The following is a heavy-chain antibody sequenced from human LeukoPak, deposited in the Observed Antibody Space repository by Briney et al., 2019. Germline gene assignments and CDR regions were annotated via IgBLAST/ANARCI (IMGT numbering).Heavy chain of an antibody. CDR3: AKDRNGYFRPFDY. Sequence: GGSLRLSCAASGFTISSCAMSWVRQPPRQGLERVSTISVSGSHTNHTDAVKGRFTISRDISKNTLYLQMNSLRAEDTAVYYCAKDRNGYFRPFDYWGQGTLVTVSS. D-gene: IGHD2-2*03. V-gene: IGHV3-23*01. CDR2: ISVSGSHT. CDR1: GFTISSCA. J-gene: IGHJ4*02.